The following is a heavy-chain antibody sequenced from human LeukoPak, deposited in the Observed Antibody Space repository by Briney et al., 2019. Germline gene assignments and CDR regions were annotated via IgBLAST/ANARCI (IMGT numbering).Heavy chain of an antibody. CDR1: GYTLIVYH. D-gene: IGHD3-22*01. J-gene: IGHJ4*02. CDR3: ARDRGGYYT. CDR2: INPNSGDT. V-gene: IGHV1-2*02. Sequence: GASVKVSCKASGYTLIVYHMHWVRQAPGQGLEWMGWINPNSGDTNFAQKFQGRVTMTRDTSTSTVYMELSSLRSEDTAVYYCARDRGGYYTWGQGTLVTVSS.